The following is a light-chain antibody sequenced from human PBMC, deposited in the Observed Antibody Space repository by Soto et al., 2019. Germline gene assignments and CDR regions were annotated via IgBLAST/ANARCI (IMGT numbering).Light chain of an antibody. V-gene: IGKV4-1*01. Sequence: DIVMTQSPDSLAVSLGERATINCKSSQSFFYSPNNKDYLAWFQQKPGQPPKLLIYWASTRQSGVPDRFSGSGSGTDFTPTISRLQPEDVAVYYCQQYYTTPWTFGHGTKVDIK. CDR3: QQYYTTPWT. CDR2: WAS. CDR1: QSFFYSPNNKDY. J-gene: IGKJ1*01.